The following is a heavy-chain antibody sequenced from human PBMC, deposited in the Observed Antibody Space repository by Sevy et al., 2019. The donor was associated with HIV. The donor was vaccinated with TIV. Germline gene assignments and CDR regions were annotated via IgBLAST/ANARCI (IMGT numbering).Heavy chain of an antibody. D-gene: IGHD4-17*01. CDR1: GFTFSSYG. Sequence: GGSLRLSCAASGFTFSSYGMHWVRQAPGKGLEWVAVISYDGSNKYYADSVKGRFTISRDNSKNTLYLQMNSLRAEDTAVYYCAKDGFRLDGDYVNPYYYGMDVWGQGTTVTVSS. CDR3: AKDGFRLDGDYVNPYYYGMDV. J-gene: IGHJ6*02. CDR2: ISYDGSNK. V-gene: IGHV3-30*18.